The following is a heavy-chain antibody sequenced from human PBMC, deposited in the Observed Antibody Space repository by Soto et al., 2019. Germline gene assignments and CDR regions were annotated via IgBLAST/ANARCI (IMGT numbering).Heavy chain of an antibody. D-gene: IGHD3-16*01. J-gene: IGHJ4*02. Sequence: QVQLVQSGAEVKKPGASVKVSCKASGYTFTSYGISWVRQAPGQGLEWMGWISAYNGNTNYAQKLQGRVTMTRDTSTSTAYMELRSLRCDDPAVYYCARDAQGVFLHYWGQGTLVTVSS. V-gene: IGHV1-18*01. CDR3: ARDAQGVFLHY. CDR2: ISAYNGNT. CDR1: GYTFTSYG.